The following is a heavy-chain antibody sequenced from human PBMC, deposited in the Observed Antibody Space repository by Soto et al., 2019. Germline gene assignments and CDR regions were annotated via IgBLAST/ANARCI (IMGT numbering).Heavy chain of an antibody. V-gene: IGHV4-59*01. CDR2: ISYSGNT. D-gene: IGHD2-15*01. CDR3: ACLRGKRGSPIDY. CDR1: GDSTSNYY. Sequence: SETLSLTCIISGDSTSNYYWSWIRQSPGKGPEWIGYISYSGNTTYNPSLKSRVTISVDTSKDQLSLRVTSVTAADTAMYYCACLRGKRGSPIDYWGQGTQVTVSS. J-gene: IGHJ4*02.